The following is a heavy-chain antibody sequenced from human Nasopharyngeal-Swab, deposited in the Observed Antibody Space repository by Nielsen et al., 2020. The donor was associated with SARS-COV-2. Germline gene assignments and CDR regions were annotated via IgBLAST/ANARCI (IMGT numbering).Heavy chain of an antibody. CDR3: ARVSVAGTLDSFDI. Sequence: ASAQVSCKASGFTFTNYYTHWVRQAPGQGPEWMGIINPSGGSAGYSQKFQGRLTMTGDTSTSTVYMELSSLRSEDTAVYSCARVSVAGTLDSFDIWGQGTMVTVSS. CDR1: GFTFTNYY. V-gene: IGHV1-46*01. J-gene: IGHJ3*02. D-gene: IGHD6-19*01. CDR2: INPSGGSA.